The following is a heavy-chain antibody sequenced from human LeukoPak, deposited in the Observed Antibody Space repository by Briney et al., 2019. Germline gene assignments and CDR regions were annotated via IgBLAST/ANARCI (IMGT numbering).Heavy chain of an antibody. J-gene: IGHJ1*01. CDR1: GFTFSTSS. CDR2: ISSDGNNK. D-gene: IGHD2-21*02. CDR3: TRDPRLREFES. Sequence: GGSLRLSCAASGFTFSTSSMHWVGQTPGKGLDWVALISSDGNNKYYANSVKGRFTISRDNSKNTLSLQMNSLRDDDTAVYYCTRDPRLREFESWGQGTLVTVSS. V-gene: IGHV3-30-3*01.